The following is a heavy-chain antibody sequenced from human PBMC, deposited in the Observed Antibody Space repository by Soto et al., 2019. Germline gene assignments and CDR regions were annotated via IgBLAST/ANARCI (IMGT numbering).Heavy chain of an antibody. V-gene: IGHV4-31*03. CDR3: ARDRGIAAAGSSYYYYGMDV. D-gene: IGHD6-13*01. CDR1: GGSISSGGYY. Sequence: PSETLSLTCTVSGGSISSGGYYWSWIRQHPGKGLEWIGYIYYSGSTYYNPSLKSRVTISVDTSKNQFSLKLSSVTAADTAVYYCARDRGIAAAGSSYYYYGMDVWGQGTTVTVSS. J-gene: IGHJ6*02. CDR2: IYYSGST.